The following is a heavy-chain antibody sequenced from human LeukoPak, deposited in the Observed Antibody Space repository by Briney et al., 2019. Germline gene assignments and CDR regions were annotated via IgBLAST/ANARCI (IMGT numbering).Heavy chain of an antibody. CDR1: GFTFSSYG. D-gene: IGHD3-22*01. V-gene: IGHV3-30*03. CDR2: ISYDGSNK. CDR3: ASRRSITMIVVPPDY. Sequence: QTGGSLRLSCAASGFTFSSYGMHWVRQAPGKGLEWVAVISYDGSNKYYADSVKGRFTISRDNSKNTLYLQMNSLRAEDTAVYYCASRRSITMIVVPPDYWGQGTLVTVSS. J-gene: IGHJ4*02.